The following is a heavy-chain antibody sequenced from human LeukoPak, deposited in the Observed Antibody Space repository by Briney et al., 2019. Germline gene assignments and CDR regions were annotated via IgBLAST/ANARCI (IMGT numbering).Heavy chain of an antibody. J-gene: IGHJ4*02. CDR3: ARDPGAYDSSGYGDY. D-gene: IGHD3-22*01. Sequence: GGSLRLSCAASGFTFSSYGMHWVRQAPGKGLEWVAVIWYDGSNKYYADSVKGRFTISRDNSKNTLYLQMNSLRAEDTAVYYCARDPGAYDSSGYGDYWGQGTLVTVSS. CDR2: IWYDGSNK. CDR1: GFTFSSYG. V-gene: IGHV3-33*01.